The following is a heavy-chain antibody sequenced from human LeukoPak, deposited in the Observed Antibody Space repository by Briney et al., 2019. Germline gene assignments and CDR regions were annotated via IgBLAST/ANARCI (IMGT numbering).Heavy chain of an antibody. D-gene: IGHD6-13*01. CDR3: ARARGVGSSWCGGCWFDP. J-gene: IGHJ5*02. V-gene: IGHV1-8*01. Sequence: ASVKVSCKASGYTFTGYDINWVRQATGQGLEWMGWMNPNSGNTGYAQKFQGRVTMTRNTSISTAYMELSSLRSEDTAVYYCARARGVGSSWCGGCWFDPWGQGTLVTVSS. CDR2: MNPNSGNT. CDR1: GYTFTGYD.